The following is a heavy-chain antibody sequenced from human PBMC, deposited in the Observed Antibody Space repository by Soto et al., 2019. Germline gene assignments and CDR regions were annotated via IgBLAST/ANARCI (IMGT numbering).Heavy chain of an antibody. CDR2: IYPGDSDT. Sequence: GESLNISCNGSGYICTSYWIGWVLQMPGKGLEWMGIIYPGDSDTRYSPSFQGQVTISADKSISTAYLQWSSLKASDTAIYYCARHAVITQGGIIVSNYFDYWGRGTVVSVSS. J-gene: IGHJ4*02. V-gene: IGHV5-51*01. CDR3: ARHAVITQGGIIVSNYFDY. D-gene: IGHD3-16*02. CDR1: GYICTSYW.